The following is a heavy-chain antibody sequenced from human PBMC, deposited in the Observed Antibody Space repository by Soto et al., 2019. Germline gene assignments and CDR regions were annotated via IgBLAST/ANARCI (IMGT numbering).Heavy chain of an antibody. D-gene: IGHD3-16*01. CDR3: ASGRDYVWGSSFVNPFDY. CDR2: ISWNSGSI. CDR1: GFTFDDYA. J-gene: IGHJ4*02. V-gene: IGHV3-9*01. Sequence: GGSLRLSCAASGFTFDDYAMHWVRQAPGKGLEWFSGISWNSGSIGYADSVKGRFTISRDNAKNSLYLQMNSLRAEDTALYYCASGRDYVWGSSFVNPFDYWGQGTLVTVSS.